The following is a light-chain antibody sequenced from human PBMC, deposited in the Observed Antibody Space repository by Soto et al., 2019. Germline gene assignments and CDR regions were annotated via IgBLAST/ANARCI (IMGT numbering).Light chain of an antibody. CDR2: SAS. J-gene: IGKJ1*01. V-gene: IGKV3D-15*01. Sequence: EIVMAQSPATLSVSPGEIATLSCRASQSVSSNLAWYQQKPGQAPRLLIHSASTRATGVPDRFSASGTGTDFTLTISRLEPEDFAVYYCQQYSASPRTFGQGTKVDIK. CDR3: QQYSASPRT. CDR1: QSVSSN.